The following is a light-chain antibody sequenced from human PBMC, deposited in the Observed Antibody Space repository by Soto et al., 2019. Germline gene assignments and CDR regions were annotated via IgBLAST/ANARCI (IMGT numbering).Light chain of an antibody. Sequence: EILMTQSPATLSVSPGERATLSCRASQSVSSNLAWYQKKPGQAPRLLMFGASTRASGTPARFSGSGSGTEFTLTISSLQSEDFAVYYCQQYDKWPPWTFGQGTKVEIK. CDR2: GAS. CDR1: QSVSSN. CDR3: QQYDKWPPWT. V-gene: IGKV3-15*01. J-gene: IGKJ1*01.